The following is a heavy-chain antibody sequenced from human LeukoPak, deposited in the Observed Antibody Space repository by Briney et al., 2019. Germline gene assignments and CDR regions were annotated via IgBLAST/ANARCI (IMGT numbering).Heavy chain of an antibody. CDR1: GFTFSSYA. D-gene: IGHD5-12*01. V-gene: IGHV3-23*01. Sequence: GGSLRLSCAVSGFTFSSYAMSWVRQAPGKGLEWVSAINGSGGSTYYADSVKGRFTISRDNSKNTLYLQMNSLRAEDTAVYYCAKKSGDIEATKKKHFDYWVQETLDTDSS. CDR2: INGSGGST. CDR3: AKKSGDIEATKKKHFDY. J-gene: IGHJ4*02.